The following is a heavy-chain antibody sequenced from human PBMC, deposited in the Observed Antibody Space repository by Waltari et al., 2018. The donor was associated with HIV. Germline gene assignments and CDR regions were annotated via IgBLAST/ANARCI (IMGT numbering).Heavy chain of an antibody. D-gene: IGHD3-16*01. CDR3: AGGDRYYGMDV. J-gene: IGHJ6*02. Sequence: EWIGYIYYSGSTNYNPSLKSRVTISVDTSKNQFSLKLSSVTAADTAVYYCAGGDRYYGMDVWGQGTTVTVSS. CDR2: IYYSGST. V-gene: IGHV4-59*08.